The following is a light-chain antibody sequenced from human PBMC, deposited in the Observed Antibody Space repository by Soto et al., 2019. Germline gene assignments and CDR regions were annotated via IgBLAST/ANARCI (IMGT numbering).Light chain of an antibody. J-gene: IGKJ1*01. CDR3: QQFGGSPPSWT. V-gene: IGKV3-20*01. CDR1: QSVSSNS. Sequence: ESVLTQSPGTLSLSPGERATLSCRASQSVSSNSLAWYQQKPGQAPRLLIYGASSRATGTPDRFSGSGSGTDFTLTISRLDPEDFAVYYCQQFGGSPPSWTFGQGTKVEI. CDR2: GAS.